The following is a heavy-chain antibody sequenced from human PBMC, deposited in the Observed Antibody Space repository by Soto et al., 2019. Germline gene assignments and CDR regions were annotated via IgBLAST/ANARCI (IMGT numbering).Heavy chain of an antibody. Sequence: PSETLSLTCTVYGGSFSRYYWNWIRQPPGKGLEWIGEINHSGSTNYNPSLKSRVTISVDTSKNQFSLKLTSVTAADTAVYYCASVQLPATFYYYPLDIWGQGTTVTVSS. CDR1: GGSFSRYY. D-gene: IGHD1-7*01. CDR3: ASVQLPATFYYYPLDI. V-gene: IGHV4-34*01. CDR2: INHSGST. J-gene: IGHJ6*02.